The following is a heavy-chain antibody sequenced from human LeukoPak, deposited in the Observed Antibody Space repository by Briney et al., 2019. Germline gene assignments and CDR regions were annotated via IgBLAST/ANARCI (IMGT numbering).Heavy chain of an antibody. D-gene: IGHD4-23*01. Sequence: PGGSLRLSCAASGFIFSSYSMKWVRQAPGKGLERVSYISSSSTTIYYADSVKGRFTISRDNAKNSLYLQMNSLRAEDTAVYYCAREDGGNYFDYWGQGTLVTVSS. V-gene: IGHV3-48*01. CDR2: ISSSSTTI. CDR3: AREDGGNYFDY. CDR1: GFIFSSYS. J-gene: IGHJ4*02.